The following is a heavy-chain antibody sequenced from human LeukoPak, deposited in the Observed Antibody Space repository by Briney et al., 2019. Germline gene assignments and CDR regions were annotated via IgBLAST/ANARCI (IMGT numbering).Heavy chain of an antibody. J-gene: IGHJ6*03. D-gene: IGHD3-10*01. CDR2: IYHSGST. CDR3: ARVGGSTMVRGLIMETYYNYLDV. CDR1: GYSISSGYY. Sequence: SETLSLTCTVSGYSISSGYYWGWIRQPPGKGLEWIGSIYHSGSTYYNPSLKSRVTISVDTAKNQFSLKLRSVTAAATAVHYCARVGGSTMVRGLIMETYYNYLDVWGEGTTVTVSS. V-gene: IGHV4-38-2*02.